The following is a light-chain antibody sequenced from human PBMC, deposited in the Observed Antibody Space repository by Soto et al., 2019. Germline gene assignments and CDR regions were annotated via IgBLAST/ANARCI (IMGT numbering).Light chain of an antibody. V-gene: IGLV2-14*01. J-gene: IGLJ3*02. CDR2: EVS. CDR3: CSYTSTSTNWV. Sequence: QSALTQPASVSGSPGQSIIISCTGTRSDIGGYNYVSWFQQRPGKAPQLMIYEVSNRPSGVSTRFSGSKSGNTASLTISGLQAEDEADYYCCSYTSTSTNWVFGGGTKVTVL. CDR1: RSDIGGYNY.